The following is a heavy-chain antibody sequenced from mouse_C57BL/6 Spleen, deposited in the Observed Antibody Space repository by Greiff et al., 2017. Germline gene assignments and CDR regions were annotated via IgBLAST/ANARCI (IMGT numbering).Heavy chain of an antibody. Sequence: QVQLQQPGAELVKPGASVKLSCKASGYTFTSYWMHWVKQRPGQGLEWIGMIHPNSGSTNYNEKFKSKATLTVDKSSSTAYMQLSSLTSEDSAVYYCAKHYGSSLNYYAMDYWGQGTSVTVSS. V-gene: IGHV1-64*01. D-gene: IGHD1-1*01. CDR1: GYTFTSYW. CDR3: AKHYGSSLNYYAMDY. CDR2: IHPNSGST. J-gene: IGHJ4*01.